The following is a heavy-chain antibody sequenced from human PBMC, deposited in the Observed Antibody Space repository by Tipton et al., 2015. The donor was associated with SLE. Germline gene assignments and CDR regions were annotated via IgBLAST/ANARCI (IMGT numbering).Heavy chain of an antibody. CDR2: IHHRGST. Sequence: LRLSCAVYGGSFSGYYWTWIRQPPGKGLGWIGEIHHRGSTNYKSSLRGRVTISVDKSKNQFSLKLTSVTAADTAVYYCARWIPLTGINVWGQGATVTVSS. CDR1: GGSFSGYY. D-gene: IGHD5-18*01. CDR3: ARWIPLTGINV. V-gene: IGHV4-34*01. J-gene: IGHJ6*02.